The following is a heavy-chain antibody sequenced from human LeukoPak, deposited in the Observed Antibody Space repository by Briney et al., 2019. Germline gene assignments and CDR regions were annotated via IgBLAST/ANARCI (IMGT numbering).Heavy chain of an antibody. CDR3: ARGGSRGGSAPYTPFVDY. J-gene: IGHJ4*02. Sequence: GASVKVSCKASGYTFTGYYMHWVRQAPGQGLEWMGWINPDSGGTKFAHKFQGRVTVTRDTSITTTYMELSSLRSEDTAVYYCARGGSRGGSAPYTPFVDYWGQGTLVTVSS. CDR2: INPDSGGT. D-gene: IGHD2-2*02. V-gene: IGHV1-2*02. CDR1: GYTFTGYY.